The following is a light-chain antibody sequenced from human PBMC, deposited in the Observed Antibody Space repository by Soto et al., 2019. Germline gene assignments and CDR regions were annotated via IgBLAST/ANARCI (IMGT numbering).Light chain of an antibody. CDR1: SSDVGGYNY. V-gene: IGLV2-14*01. CDR2: EVS. CDR3: SSYTSSSPLDV. J-gene: IGLJ1*01. Sequence: QSALTQPASVSGSPGQSTTISCTGTSSDVGGYNYVSWYQQHPGKAPKLMIYEVSNRPSGVSNRFSGSKSGNTASLTISGLQAEDEADYYCSSYTSSSPLDVFGTGTKVTVL.